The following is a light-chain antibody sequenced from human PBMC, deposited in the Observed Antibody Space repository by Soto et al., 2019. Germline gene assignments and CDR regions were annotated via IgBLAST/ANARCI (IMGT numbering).Light chain of an antibody. CDR3: SSYAGSNKLV. J-gene: IGLJ1*01. V-gene: IGLV2-8*01. CDR2: EVS. Sequence: SVLTQPPTASGSPGQSVTITCTGTSSDVGNYKYVSWYQQHPGKAPKLMIYEVSKRPSGVPDRFSGSKSGNTASLTVSGLQADDEADYYCSSYAGSNKLVFGTGTKVTV. CDR1: SSDVGNYKY.